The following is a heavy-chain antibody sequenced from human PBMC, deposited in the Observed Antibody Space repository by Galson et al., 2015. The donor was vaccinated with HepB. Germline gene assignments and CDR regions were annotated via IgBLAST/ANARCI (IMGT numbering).Heavy chain of an antibody. D-gene: IGHD3-22*01. V-gene: IGHV3-30*18. CDR3: AKDLTMILDV. CDR1: GFTFSSYG. CDR2: ISYDGSNK. Sequence: SLRLSCAASGFTFSSYGMHWVRQAPGKGLEWVAVISYDGSNKYYADSVKGRFTISRDNSKNTLYLQMNSLRAEDTAVYYCAKDLTMILDVWGQGTTVTVSS. J-gene: IGHJ6*02.